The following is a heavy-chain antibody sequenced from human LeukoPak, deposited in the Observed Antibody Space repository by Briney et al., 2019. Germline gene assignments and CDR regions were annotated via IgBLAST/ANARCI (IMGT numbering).Heavy chain of an antibody. CDR3: ARDRVLLWFGEPRDAFDI. Sequence: GASVKVSCKASGYTFINFAINWGRQAPGQRPEWMGWINAGNGNTKYSQKFQGRVTITRDTSASTAYMELSSLRSEDTAVYYCARDRVLLWFGEPRDAFDIWGQGTMVTVSS. V-gene: IGHV1-3*01. D-gene: IGHD3-10*01. CDR2: INAGNGNT. CDR1: GYTFINFA. J-gene: IGHJ3*02.